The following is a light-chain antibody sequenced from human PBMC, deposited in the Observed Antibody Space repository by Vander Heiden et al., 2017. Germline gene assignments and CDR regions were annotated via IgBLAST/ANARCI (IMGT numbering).Light chain of an antibody. CDR2: GKN. J-gene: IGLJ1*01. V-gene: IGLV3-19*01. Sequence: VALGQTVRITCQGDSLRSYYASWYQQKPGQAPVLVIYGKNNRPSGIPDRFSGSSSGNTASLTITGAQAEDEADYYCNSRDSSGNHEVFGTGTKVTVL. CDR3: NSRDSSGNHEV. CDR1: SLRSYY.